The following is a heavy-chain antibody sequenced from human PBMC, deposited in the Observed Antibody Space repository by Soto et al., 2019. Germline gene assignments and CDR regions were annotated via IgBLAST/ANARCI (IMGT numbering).Heavy chain of an antibody. J-gene: IGHJ4*02. CDR2: IHYSGST. CDR1: GDSISSYY. CDR3: ARIDYHDTSGYHY. Sequence: SETLSLTCTVSGDSISSYYWSWIRQPPGKGLEWIGYIHYSGSTNYNPSLKSRVTISVDTSKNQFSLRLSSVTAADTAMYFCARIDYHDTSGYHYWGQGILVTVSS. D-gene: IGHD3-22*01. V-gene: IGHV4-59*08.